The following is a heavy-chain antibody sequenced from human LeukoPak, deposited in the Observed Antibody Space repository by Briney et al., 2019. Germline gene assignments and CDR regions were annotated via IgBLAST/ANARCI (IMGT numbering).Heavy chain of an antibody. J-gene: IGHJ4*02. CDR1: GFTFGDYS. D-gene: IGHD6-13*01. V-gene: IGHV3-49*03. CDR3: SRGGGVISGGSWFYY. Sequence: GGSLRLSCTTSGFTFGDYSLTWLRQAPGKGLEWLGFIRSKPYGGTAEYAASVKGRFTISRDDSKSIAYLQMSNLKTEDTAVYFCSRGGGVISGGSWFYYWGQGTLVSVSS. CDR2: IRSKPYGGTA.